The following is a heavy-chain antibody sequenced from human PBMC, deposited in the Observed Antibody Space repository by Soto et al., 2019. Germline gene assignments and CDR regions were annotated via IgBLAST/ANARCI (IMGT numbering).Heavy chain of an antibody. CDR1: GGSISSCGYS. CDR3: AGVDHYDILPGYWYYFDY. V-gene: IGHV4-30-2*01. D-gene: IGHD3-9*01. Sequence: QLQLQESGSGLVKPSQTLSLTCAVSGGSISSCGYSWSWIRQPPGKGLEWIGYTYHSGSTYYNPSLKSRGPISVDRSKNQLSLKLSSVTAADTAVYYCAGVDHYDILPGYWYYFDYWGQGTLVTVSS. CDR2: TYHSGST. J-gene: IGHJ4*02.